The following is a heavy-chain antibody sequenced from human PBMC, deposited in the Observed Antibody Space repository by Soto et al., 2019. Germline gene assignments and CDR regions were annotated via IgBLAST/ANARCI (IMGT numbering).Heavy chain of an antibody. V-gene: IGHV1-69*13. D-gene: IGHD2-2*02. CDR3: ARAVVPAAISWFDP. CDR1: GGTFSSYA. CDR2: IIPIFGTA. J-gene: IGHJ5*02. Sequence: GASVKVSCKASGGTFSSYAISWVRQAPGQGLEWMGGIIPIFGTANYAQKFQGRVTITADESTSTAYMELSSLRSEDTAVYYCARAVVPAAISWFDPWGQGTLVTVSS.